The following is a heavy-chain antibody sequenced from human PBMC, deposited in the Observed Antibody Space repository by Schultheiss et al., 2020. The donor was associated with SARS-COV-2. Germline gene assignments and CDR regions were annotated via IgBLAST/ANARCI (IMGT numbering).Heavy chain of an antibody. CDR1: EFTFSDYR. CDR2: ISSSSSYI. J-gene: IGHJ3*02. Sequence: GESLKISCTGSEFTFSDYRMYWVRQAPGKGLEWVSSISSSSSYIYYADSVKGRFTISRDNAKNSLYLQMNSLRAEDTAVYYCARDSVWYSSSSEAFDIWGQGTMVTVSS. CDR3: ARDSVWYSSSSEAFDI. D-gene: IGHD6-6*01. V-gene: IGHV3-21*01.